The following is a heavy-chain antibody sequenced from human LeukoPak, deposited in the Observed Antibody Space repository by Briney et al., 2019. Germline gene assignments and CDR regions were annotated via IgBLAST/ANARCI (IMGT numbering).Heavy chain of an antibody. CDR1: GFTFSSYG. CDR3: AKDGPRFLEWFGRGPFDY. Sequence: PGGSLRLSCAASGFTFSSYGMHWVRQAPGKGLEWVAVISYDGSNKYYADSVKGRFTISRDNSKNTLYLQMNSLRAEDTAVYYCAKDGPRFLEWFGRGPFDYWGQGTLVTVSS. CDR2: ISYDGSNK. J-gene: IGHJ4*02. D-gene: IGHD3-3*01. V-gene: IGHV3-30*18.